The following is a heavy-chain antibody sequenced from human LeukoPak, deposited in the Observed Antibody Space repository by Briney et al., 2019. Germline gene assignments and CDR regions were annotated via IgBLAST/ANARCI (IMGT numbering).Heavy chain of an antibody. Sequence: GASVKVSCKASGYTFTSYGISWVRQAPGQGLEWMGWISAYNGNTNYAQKLQGRVTMTTDTSTSTAYMELRSLRSDDTAVYYCARAYDFWSGYPYTNWFDPWGQGTLVTVSS. J-gene: IGHJ5*02. D-gene: IGHD3-3*01. CDR3: ARAYDFWSGYPYTNWFDP. V-gene: IGHV1-18*01. CDR2: ISAYNGNT. CDR1: GYTFTSYG.